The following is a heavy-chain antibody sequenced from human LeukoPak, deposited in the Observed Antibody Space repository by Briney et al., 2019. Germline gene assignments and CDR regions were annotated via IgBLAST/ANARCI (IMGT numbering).Heavy chain of an antibody. CDR3: ASPVGATTVRAFDI. Sequence: GGSLRLSCAASGFIFSDHYMDWVRQAPGKGLEWVGRTRNEANIYTTKYTASVKGRFTISRDDSKNSLYLQMNSLKTEDTAVYYCASPVGATTVRAFDIWGQGTMVTVSS. CDR1: GFIFSDHY. CDR2: TRNEANIYTT. J-gene: IGHJ3*02. D-gene: IGHD1-26*01. V-gene: IGHV3-72*01.